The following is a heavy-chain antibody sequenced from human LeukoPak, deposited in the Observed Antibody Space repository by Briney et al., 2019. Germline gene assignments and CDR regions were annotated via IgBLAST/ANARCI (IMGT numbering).Heavy chain of an antibody. V-gene: IGHV1-2*02. CDR2: INPNSGGT. CDR1: GYTFTGYY. J-gene: IGHJ6*03. Sequence: ASVKVSCKASGYTFTGYYMHWVRQAPGQGLEWMGWINPNSGGTNYAQKFQGRVTMTRDTSISTAYMELSRLRSDDTAVYYCAREMSLTMVRGEDYYYMDVWGKGTTVTVSS. D-gene: IGHD3-10*01. CDR3: AREMSLTMVRGEDYYYMDV.